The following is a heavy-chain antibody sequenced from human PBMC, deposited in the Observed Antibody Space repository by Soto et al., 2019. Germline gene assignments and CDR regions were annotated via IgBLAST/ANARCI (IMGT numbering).Heavy chain of an antibody. V-gene: IGHV4-39*02. J-gene: IGHJ4*02. CDR3: AREGGRYCTGGSCQVDY. Sequence: SETLSLTCTVSGGSISSSSYYWGWIRLPPWKRLEWVGSIYYSGNTNYTPSLTSRVTISVDTSKNQFSLKLSSVTAVDTAVYYCAREGGRYCTGGSCQVDYWGQGTLVTVSS. CDR1: GGSISSSSYY. CDR2: IYYSGNT. D-gene: IGHD2-15*01.